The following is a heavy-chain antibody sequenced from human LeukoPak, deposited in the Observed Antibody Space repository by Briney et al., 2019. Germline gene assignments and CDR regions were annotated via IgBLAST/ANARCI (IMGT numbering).Heavy chain of an antibody. J-gene: IGHJ4*02. V-gene: IGHV4-61*02. CDR2: IYTTGTT. D-gene: IGHD3-9*01. CDR1: GGSISSGSYY. Sequence: SETLSLTCTVSGGSISSGSYYWSWIRQPAGKGLEWIGRIYTTGTTTYNPSLKSRVTISVDTSKNEFSLNLSSVTAADTAVYYCARGDHDILTGYDYFDYWGQGALVTVSS. CDR3: ARGDHDILTGYDYFDY.